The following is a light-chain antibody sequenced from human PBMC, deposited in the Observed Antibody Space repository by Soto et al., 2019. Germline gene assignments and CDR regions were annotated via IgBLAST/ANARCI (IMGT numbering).Light chain of an antibody. V-gene: IGKV3-11*01. Sequence: EMVMTQSPATLSVSPGERATLSCRASQSVSSYLAWYQQKPGQAPRLLIYDASNRATGIPARFSGSGSGTDFTLTISSPEPEDFAVYYCQQRSNWPITFGQGTRLEIK. J-gene: IGKJ5*01. CDR3: QQRSNWPIT. CDR2: DAS. CDR1: QSVSSY.